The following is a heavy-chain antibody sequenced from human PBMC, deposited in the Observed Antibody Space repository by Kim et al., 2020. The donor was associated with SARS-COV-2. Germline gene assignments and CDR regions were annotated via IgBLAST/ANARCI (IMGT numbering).Heavy chain of an antibody. CDR3: ARATYGGNLPAFDY. V-gene: IGHV3-7*04. D-gene: IGHD2-15*01. Sequence: ESVKGRCTISRDNAKNSLYLQMNSLRAEDTAVYYCARATYGGNLPAFDYWGQGTLVTVSS. J-gene: IGHJ4*02.